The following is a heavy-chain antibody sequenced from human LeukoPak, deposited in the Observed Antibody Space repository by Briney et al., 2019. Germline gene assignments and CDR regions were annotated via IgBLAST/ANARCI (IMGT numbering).Heavy chain of an antibody. J-gene: IGHJ4*02. CDR3: ARDLFWTGYYYFDF. CDR1: GFTFTGYY. D-gene: IGHD3/OR15-3a*01. V-gene: IGHV1-2*02. CDR2: IDANSGGT. Sequence: ASVKVSCKTSGFTFTGYYFHWMRQAPGQGLEWMGSIDANSGGTEYAQKFQGRVTMTGDTSLSTAYMEVTSLTSDDTAVYYCARDLFWTGYYYFDFWGQGTLVTVSS.